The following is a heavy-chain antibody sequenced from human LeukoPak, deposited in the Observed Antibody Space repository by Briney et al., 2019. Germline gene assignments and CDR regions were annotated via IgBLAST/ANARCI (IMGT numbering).Heavy chain of an antibody. Sequence: SGPALVKPTQTLTLTCTFSGFSLNTRGMCVSWIRQPPGKALEWLARIDWDDDRYYSTSLKSRLTISRDTSKNQVVLTTTNMGPLDTATYYCARRFAFDFWGQGTMVTVSS. J-gene: IGHJ3*01. CDR1: GFSLNTRGMC. CDR2: IDWDDDR. CDR3: ARRFAFDF. V-gene: IGHV2-70*11.